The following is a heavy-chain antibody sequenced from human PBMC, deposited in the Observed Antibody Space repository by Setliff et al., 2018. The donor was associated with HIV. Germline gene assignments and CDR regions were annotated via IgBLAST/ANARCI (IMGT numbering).Heavy chain of an antibody. V-gene: IGHV1-46*01. D-gene: IGHD2-8*01. CDR1: GYTFTSYY. CDR2: INPSGGST. CDR3: ARGRVMVYANRRYYYYMDV. J-gene: IGHJ6*03. Sequence: GASVKVSCKASGYTFTSYYMHWVRQAPGQGLEWMGIINPSGGSTSYAQKFQGRVAMTRNTSINTAYMELSSLRSEDTAVYYCARGRVMVYANRRYYYYMDVWGKGTTVTVSS.